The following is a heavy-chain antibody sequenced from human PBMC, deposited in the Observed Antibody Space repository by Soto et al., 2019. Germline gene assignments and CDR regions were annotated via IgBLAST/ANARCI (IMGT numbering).Heavy chain of an antibody. CDR2: IYSGGST. V-gene: IGHV3-53*01. CDR1: GFTVSGNY. CDR3: VRGPYVHFDL. Sequence: GGSLRLSCAASGFTVSGNYMSWVRQAPGKGLEWVSVIYSGGSTYYADSVKGRFTSSRDNSKNTLYLQLNSLRAADTAVYYCVRGPYVHFDLWGRGTLVTVSS. J-gene: IGHJ2*01. D-gene: IGHD2-15*01.